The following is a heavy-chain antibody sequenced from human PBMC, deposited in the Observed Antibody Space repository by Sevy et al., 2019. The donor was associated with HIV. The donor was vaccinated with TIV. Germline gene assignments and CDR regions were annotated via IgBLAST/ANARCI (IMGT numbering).Heavy chain of an antibody. Sequence: SETLSLTCAVHDGSFSGYYWNWIRQLPGKGLEWIGEINESGITYYNPSLKSRVTISLDTSKKQFSLKLNSVTAVDSAVYFCARSPPVVVVPGAPSWFDPWGHGTLVTVSS. J-gene: IGHJ5*02. V-gene: IGHV4-34*01. CDR3: ARSPPVVVVPGAPSWFDP. D-gene: IGHD2-2*01. CDR2: INESGIT. CDR1: DGSFSGYY.